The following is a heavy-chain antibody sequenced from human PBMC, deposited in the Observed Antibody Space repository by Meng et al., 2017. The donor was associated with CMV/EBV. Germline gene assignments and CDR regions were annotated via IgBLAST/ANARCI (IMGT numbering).Heavy chain of an antibody. CDR3: AKAGAAGTGAFDY. V-gene: IGHV3-9*01. J-gene: IGHJ4*02. CDR2: ISWNSGSI. Sequence: GGSLRLSCAASGFTFSSYSMNWVRQAPGKVLEWVSGISWNSGSIGYADSVKGRFTISRDNAKNSLYLQMNSLRAEDTALYYCAKAGAAGTGAFDYWGQGTLVTVSS. D-gene: IGHD6-13*01. CDR1: GFTFSSYS.